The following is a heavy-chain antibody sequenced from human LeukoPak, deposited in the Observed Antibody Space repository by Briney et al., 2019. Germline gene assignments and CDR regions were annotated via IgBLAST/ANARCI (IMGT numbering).Heavy chain of an antibody. CDR2: INSDGSIT. V-gene: IGHV3-74*01. J-gene: IGHJ6*02. CDR3: ARDAVDTANAV. Sequence: PGGSLRLSCAASGFTFTTYWMHWVRHAPGKGLVWVSHINSDGSITSYADSVKGRFIISRDNAKNTLYLQMNSLRAEDTAVYYCARDAVDTANAVWGQGTTVTVSS. CDR1: GFTFTTYW. D-gene: IGHD5-18*01.